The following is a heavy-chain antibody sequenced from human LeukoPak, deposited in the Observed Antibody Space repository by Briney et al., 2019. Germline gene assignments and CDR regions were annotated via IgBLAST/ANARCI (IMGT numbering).Heavy chain of an antibody. V-gene: IGHV3-74*01. CDR2: INSDGSST. Sequence: PGGSLRLSCAASGFTFSSYWMHWVRQAPGKGLVWVSRINSDGSSTSYADSVKGRFTISRDNAKNTLYLQMNSLRAEDTAVYYCARDRRGYSGYDSLGYWGQGTLVTVSS. D-gene: IGHD5-12*01. J-gene: IGHJ4*02. CDR1: GFTFSSYW. CDR3: ARDRRGYSGYDSLGY.